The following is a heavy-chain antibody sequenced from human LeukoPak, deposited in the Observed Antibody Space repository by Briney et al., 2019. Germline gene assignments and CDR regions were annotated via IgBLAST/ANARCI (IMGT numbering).Heavy chain of an antibody. CDR2: INPSGGST. CDR1: GYTFTSYY. CDR3: ARDSDYYDSSGYLHAFDI. D-gene: IGHD3-22*01. Sequence: ASVKVSCKASGYTFTSYYMHWVRQAPGQGLEWMGIINPSGGSTSYAQKFQGRVTMTRDTFTSTVYMELSSLRSEGTAVYYCARDSDYYDSSGYLHAFDIWGQGTMVTVSS. V-gene: IGHV1-46*01. J-gene: IGHJ3*02.